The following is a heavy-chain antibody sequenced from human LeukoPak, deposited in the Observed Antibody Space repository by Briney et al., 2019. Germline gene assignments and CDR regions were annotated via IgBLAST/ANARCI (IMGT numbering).Heavy chain of an antibody. CDR2: ISSSSSYV. Sequence: PGGSLRLSCAASGFTFSSYSMNWVRQAPGKGLEWVSCISSSSSYVYYADSVKGRFTISRDKAKNSLYLQMNSLRAEDTAIYYCAREGMVATFDYWGQGTLVTVSS. CDR3: AREGMVATFDY. D-gene: IGHD5-12*01. V-gene: IGHV3-21*01. CDR1: GFTFSSYS. J-gene: IGHJ4*02.